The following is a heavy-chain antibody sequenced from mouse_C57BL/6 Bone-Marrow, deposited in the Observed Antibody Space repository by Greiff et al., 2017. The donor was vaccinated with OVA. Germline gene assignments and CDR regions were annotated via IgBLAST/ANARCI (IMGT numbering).Heavy chain of an antibody. V-gene: IGHV3-6*01. Sequence: VQLQQSGPGLVKPSQSLSLTCSVTGYSITSGYYWNWIRQFPGNKLEWMGYISYDGSNNYNPSLKNRISITRDTSKNQFFLKLNSVTTEDTATYYCARTHWFAYWGQGTLVTVSA. CDR3: ARTHWFAY. J-gene: IGHJ3*01. CDR2: ISYDGSN. CDR1: GYSITSGYY.